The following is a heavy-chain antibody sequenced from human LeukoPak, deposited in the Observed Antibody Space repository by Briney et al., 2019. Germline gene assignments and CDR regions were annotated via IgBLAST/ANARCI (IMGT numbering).Heavy chain of an antibody. CDR1: GFTFSSYA. CDR3: AKSPGAVRGVMET. Sequence: GGSLRLSCVASGFTFSSYAMSWVRQAPGKGLEWVSGISGSGNSTYYADSVKGRFTISRDNSKNTLYLQMNNLRAEDTAIYYCAKSPGAVRGVMETWGQGTLVTVSS. V-gene: IGHV3-23*01. D-gene: IGHD3-10*01. CDR2: ISGSGNST. J-gene: IGHJ5*02.